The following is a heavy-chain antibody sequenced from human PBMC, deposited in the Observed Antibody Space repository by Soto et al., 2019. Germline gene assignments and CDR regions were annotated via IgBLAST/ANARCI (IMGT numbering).Heavy chain of an antibody. CDR2: ISAYNGNT. CDR1: GYTFTSYG. D-gene: IGHD5-12*01. Sequence: ASVKVSCKASGYTFTSYGISWVRQAPGQGLEWMGWISAYNGNTNYAQKLQGRVTMTTDTSTSTAYMELRSLRSDDTAVYYCARDTAGAMITNWPIYYYYMDVWGKGTTVTVSS. V-gene: IGHV1-18*01. J-gene: IGHJ6*03. CDR3: ARDTAGAMITNWPIYYYYMDV.